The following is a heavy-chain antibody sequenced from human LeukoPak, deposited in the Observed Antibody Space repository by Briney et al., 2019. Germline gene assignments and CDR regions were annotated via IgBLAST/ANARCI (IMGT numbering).Heavy chain of an antibody. CDR3: ASGTYSSSWPHYFDY. V-gene: IGHV4-61*05. Sequence: SETLSLTCTVPGGSISSSSYYWGWIRQPPGKGLEWIGYIYYSGSTNYNPSLKSRVTISVDTSKNQFSLKLSSVTAADTAVYYCASGTYSSSWPHYFDYWGQGTLVTVSS. CDR1: GGSISSSSYY. CDR2: IYYSGST. D-gene: IGHD6-13*01. J-gene: IGHJ4*02.